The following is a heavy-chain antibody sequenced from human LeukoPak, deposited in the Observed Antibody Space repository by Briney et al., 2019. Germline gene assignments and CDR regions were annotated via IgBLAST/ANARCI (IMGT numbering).Heavy chain of an antibody. CDR3: ASLGIYYYDSCGYPDY. CDR1: GGSISSSSYY. CDR2: TYYSGST. Sequence: PSQTLSLTCTVSGGSISSSSYYWGWIRQPPGKGLEWIGSTYYSGSTYYNPSLKSRVTISVDTSKNQFSLKLSSVTAADTAVYYCASLGIYYYDSCGYPDYWGQGTLVTVSS. J-gene: IGHJ4*02. D-gene: IGHD3-22*01. V-gene: IGHV4-39*01.